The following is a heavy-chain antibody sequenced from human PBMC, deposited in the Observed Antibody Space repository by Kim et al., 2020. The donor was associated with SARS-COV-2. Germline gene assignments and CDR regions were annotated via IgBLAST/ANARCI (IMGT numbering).Heavy chain of an antibody. D-gene: IGHD3-10*01. Sequence: AQKFQGRVTMTRNTSISTAYMELSSLRSEDTAVYYCARGYGSGSYYRLDDWGQGTLVTVSS. J-gene: IGHJ4*02. CDR3: ARGYGSGSYYRLDD. V-gene: IGHV1-8*01.